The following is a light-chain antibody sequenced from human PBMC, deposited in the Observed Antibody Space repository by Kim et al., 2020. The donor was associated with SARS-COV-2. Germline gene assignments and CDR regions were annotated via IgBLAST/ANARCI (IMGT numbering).Light chain of an antibody. Sequence: EVVMTQSPATLSVSPGGGATLSCRASQSVRSNLAWYQQKPGQPPRLLIYGASTRATGIPAKFSGSGSGTEFTLTINSLQSEDFAVYYCQHYNNWPLGITFGPGTKVDIK. CDR1: QSVRSN. CDR2: GAS. V-gene: IGKV3-15*01. CDR3: QHYNNWPLGIT. J-gene: IGKJ3*01.